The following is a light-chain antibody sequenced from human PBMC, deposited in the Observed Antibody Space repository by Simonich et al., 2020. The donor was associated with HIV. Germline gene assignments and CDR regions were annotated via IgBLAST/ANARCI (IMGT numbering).Light chain of an antibody. CDR1: SSNIGAGYD. CDR3: QAWDSSTPV. J-gene: IGLJ2*01. CDR2: GNS. V-gene: IGLV1-40*01. Sequence: QSVLTQPPSVSGAPGQRVTISCTGSSSNIGAGYDVHWYHQLPGTAPKLLIYGNSNRPSGVPDRFSGSKSGTSASLAITGLQAEDEADYYCQAWDSSTPVFGGGTKLTVL.